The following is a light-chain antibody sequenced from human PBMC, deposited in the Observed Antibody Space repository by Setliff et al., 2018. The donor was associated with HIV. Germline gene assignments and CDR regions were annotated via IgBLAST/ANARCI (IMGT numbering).Light chain of an antibody. Sequence: QSVLTQPRSVSGSPGQSVTISCTGTSSDVGGYNYVSWYQQHPGKAPKLVIYDVNKRPSGVPDRFSGSKCGKMASLTISGLQAEDEADYYCCSYAGSSYVFGTGTKVTVL. CDR2: DVN. J-gene: IGLJ1*01. CDR1: SSDVGGYNY. V-gene: IGLV2-11*01. CDR3: CSYAGSSYV.